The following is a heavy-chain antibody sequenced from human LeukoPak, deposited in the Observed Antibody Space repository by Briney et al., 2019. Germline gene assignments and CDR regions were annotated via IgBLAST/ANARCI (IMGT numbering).Heavy chain of an antibody. J-gene: IGHJ6*02. D-gene: IGHD3-10*01. CDR3: AAYYGSGSVNYYRGMDI. Sequence: GRSLRLSCAASGFTFDDYAMHWVRQAPGKGLEWVSGISWNSGSIGYADSVKGRFTISRDNAKKLLVLEMKSLRSEDTAVYYCAAYYGSGSVNYYRGMDIWGQGTTVTVSS. CDR2: ISWNSGSI. V-gene: IGHV3-9*01. CDR1: GFTFDDYA.